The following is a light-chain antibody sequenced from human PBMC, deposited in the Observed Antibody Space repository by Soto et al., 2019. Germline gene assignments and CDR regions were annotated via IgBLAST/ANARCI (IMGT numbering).Light chain of an antibody. Sequence: QSALTQPPSASGTPGQRVTISCSGSSSNIGRNTVHWYQQLPGTAPNVLIYTNDKRPSGVPDRFSGSKSGTSASLAISGLQSEDEADYYCAAWDDSLKXHVFGTGTKVTVL. CDR3: AAWDDSLKXHV. CDR2: TND. CDR1: SSNIGRNT. V-gene: IGLV1-44*01. J-gene: IGLJ1*01.